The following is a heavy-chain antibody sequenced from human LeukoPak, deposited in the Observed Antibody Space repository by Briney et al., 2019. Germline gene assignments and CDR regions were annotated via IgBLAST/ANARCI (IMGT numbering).Heavy chain of an antibody. CDR3: VRDRPHNCFDP. J-gene: IGHJ5*02. V-gene: IGHV3-30*07. Sequence: GRSLRLSCAASGFTFSSYAMHWVRQAPGKGLEWVAVISYDGSNKYYADSVKGRFTISRDNAKNTLYLQMNSLRVEDTAVYYCVRDRPHNCFDPWGQGTLVTVSS. CDR2: ISYDGSNK. CDR1: GFTFSSYA. D-gene: IGHD6-6*01.